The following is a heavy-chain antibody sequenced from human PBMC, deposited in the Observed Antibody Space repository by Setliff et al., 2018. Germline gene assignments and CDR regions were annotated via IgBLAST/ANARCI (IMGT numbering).Heavy chain of an antibody. CDR3: AKTAHHYESSGYYYDPYFYYMDV. CDR1: GGTFSKYG. D-gene: IGHD3-22*01. V-gene: IGHV1-69*01. Sequence: ASVKVSCKASGGTFSKYGISWVRQAPGQGLEWMGGIIPMFGTTNYAQNFQGRVTITADESTTTAYMELSSLRSDDTAVYYCAKTAHHYESSGYYYDPYFYYMDVWGKGTTVTVSS. CDR2: IIPMFGTT. J-gene: IGHJ6*03.